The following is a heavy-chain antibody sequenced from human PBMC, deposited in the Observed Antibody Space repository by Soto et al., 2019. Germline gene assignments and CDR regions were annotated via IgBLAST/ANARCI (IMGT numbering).Heavy chain of an antibody. CDR1: GGTFSSYA. V-gene: IGHV1-69*13. CDR3: ARLAAADLYYYGMDV. D-gene: IGHD6-13*01. CDR2: IIPIFGTA. J-gene: IGHJ6*02. Sequence: SVKVSCKASGGTFSSYAISWVRQAPGQGLEWMGGIIPIFGTANYAQKFQGRVTITADESTSTAYMELSSLRSEDTAVYYCARLAAADLYYYGMDVWGQGTTVTVSS.